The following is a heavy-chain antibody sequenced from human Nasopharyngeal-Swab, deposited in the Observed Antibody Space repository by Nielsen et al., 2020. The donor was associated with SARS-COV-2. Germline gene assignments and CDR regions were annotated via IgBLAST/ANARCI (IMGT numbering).Heavy chain of an antibody. J-gene: IGHJ4*02. V-gene: IGHV3-7*03. CDR1: GFTFTSYW. CDR2: IKEDGSEK. CDR3: ARLPRNNWRLDS. D-gene: IGHD1-20*01. Sequence: GESLKISCAASGFTFTSYWMSWVRQAPGKGLEWVANIKEDGSEKKYVDSVKGRFTISRDNAKNSLYLQMNSLRVEDTAVYFCARLPRNNWRLDSWGQGILVTVSS.